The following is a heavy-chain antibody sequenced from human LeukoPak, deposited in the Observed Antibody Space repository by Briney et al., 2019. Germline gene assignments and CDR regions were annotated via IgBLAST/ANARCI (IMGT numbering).Heavy chain of an antibody. CDR1: GFTFDDYA. D-gene: IGHD1-26*01. CDR2: ISWNSGSI. J-gene: IGHJ4*02. Sequence: GGSLRLSCAASGFTFDDYAMHWVRQAPGKGLEWVSGISWNSGSIGYADSVKGRFTISRDNAKNSLYLQMNSLRAEDTALYYCAKERSGSYYDEVYWGQGTLVTVSS. CDR3: AKERSGSYYDEVY. V-gene: IGHV3-9*01.